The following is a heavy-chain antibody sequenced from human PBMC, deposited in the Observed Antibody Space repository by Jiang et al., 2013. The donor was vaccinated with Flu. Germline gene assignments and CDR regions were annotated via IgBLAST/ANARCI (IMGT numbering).Heavy chain of an antibody. D-gene: IGHD2-21*02. CDR2: SITWEH. CDR1: WLHVCCSTSSYY. CDR3: ARLVYCGGDCYYYFDF. Sequence: SETLSSVALSQWLHVCCSTSSYYWNWIRQSQGRDWSGSEISITWEHQLQPSLKSRVNISVDTSKNQFSLNLTSATAADTAVYYCARLVYCGGDCYYYFDFWGQGTLVTVSS. J-gene: IGHJ4*02. V-gene: IGHV4-59*08.